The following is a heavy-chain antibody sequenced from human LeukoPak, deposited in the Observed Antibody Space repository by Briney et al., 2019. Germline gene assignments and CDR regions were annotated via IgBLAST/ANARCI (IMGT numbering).Heavy chain of an antibody. D-gene: IGHD6-19*01. CDR2: IWYDGSNK. CDR1: GFTFSSYG. Sequence: GRSLRLSCAASGFTFSSYGIHWVRQAPGKGLEWVAGIWYDGSNKYYADSVKGRFTISRDNSKNTLYLQMNSLRAEDTAVYYCARGAFVAVAGPYFDYWAREPWSPSPQ. V-gene: IGHV3-33*01. J-gene: IGHJ4*02. CDR3: ARGAFVAVAGPYFDY.